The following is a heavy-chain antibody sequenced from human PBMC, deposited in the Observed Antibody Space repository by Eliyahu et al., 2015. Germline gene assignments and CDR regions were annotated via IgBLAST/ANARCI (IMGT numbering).Heavy chain of an antibody. Sequence: QVQLVESGGGVVQPGRSLRLSCXASYFTFSNSALHWVRQAPGKGLEGVAVRSFDGSNEYYADSVKGRFTISRDNSKNTLDLQMNSLRAEDTAVYYCARHVPPRGGYMDVWGQGTTVTVSS. CDR2: RSFDGSNE. J-gene: IGHJ6*02. CDR1: YFTFSNSA. CDR3: ARHVPPRGGYMDV. D-gene: IGHD3-22*01. V-gene: IGHV3-30*03.